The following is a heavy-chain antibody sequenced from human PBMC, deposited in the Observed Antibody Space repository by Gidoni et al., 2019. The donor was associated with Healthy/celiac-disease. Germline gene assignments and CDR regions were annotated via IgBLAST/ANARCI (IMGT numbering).Heavy chain of an antibody. Sequence: QVQLVESGGGVVQPGRSLRPSCAASGFTFSSYGMHWVRQAPGKGLEWVALISYDGSNKYYADSVKGRFTISRDNSNNTLYLQMNSLRAEDTAVYYCAAEGVYCSGGSCQEGGFDYWGQGTLVTVSS. CDR1: GFTFSSYG. J-gene: IGHJ4*02. CDR3: AAEGVYCSGGSCQEGGFDY. D-gene: IGHD2-15*01. CDR2: ISYDGSNK. V-gene: IGHV3-30*03.